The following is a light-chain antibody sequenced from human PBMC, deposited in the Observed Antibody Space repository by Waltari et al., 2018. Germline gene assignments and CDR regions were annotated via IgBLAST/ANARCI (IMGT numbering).Light chain of an antibody. CDR3: SSYTSSSTLI. Sequence: QSALTPTASASGSPGQSITHSCTGSSSDAGGYNYAPWYQQNPGKAPKLMIYELSNRPSGVSNRFSGSKSGNTASLTISGLQAEDEADYYCSSYTSSSTLIFGGGSKVTVL. CDR2: ELS. V-gene: IGLV2-14*01. J-gene: IGLJ2*01. CDR1: SSDAGGYNY.